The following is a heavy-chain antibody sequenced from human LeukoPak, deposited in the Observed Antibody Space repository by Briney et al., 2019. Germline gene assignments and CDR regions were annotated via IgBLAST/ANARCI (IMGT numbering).Heavy chain of an antibody. D-gene: IGHD2-2*01. CDR3: ASTIGYCSSTSCYPNF. CDR1: GFTFSDYY. CDR2: ISSSGSTI. V-gene: IGHV3-11*01. J-gene: IGHJ4*02. Sequence: GGSLRLSCAASGFTFSDYYMSWIRQAPGKGLEWVSYISSSGSTIYYADSVKGRFTISRDNAKNSLYLQVNSLRAEDTAVYYCASTIGYCSSTSCYPNFWGQGTLVTVSS.